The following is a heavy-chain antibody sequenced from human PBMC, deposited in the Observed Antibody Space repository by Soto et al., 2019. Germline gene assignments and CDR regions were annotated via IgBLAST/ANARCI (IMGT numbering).Heavy chain of an antibody. V-gene: IGHV4-34*01. CDR1: GGSFSGYY. D-gene: IGHD6-6*01. J-gene: IGHJ6*02. CDR3: AREARPYYYYGMDV. CDR2: INHSGST. Sequence: PSETLSLTCAVYGGSFSGYYWSWIRQPPGKGLEWIGEINHSGSTNYNPSLKSRVTISVDTSKNQFSLKLSSVTAADTAVYYCAREARPYYYYGMDVWGQGTTVTVSS.